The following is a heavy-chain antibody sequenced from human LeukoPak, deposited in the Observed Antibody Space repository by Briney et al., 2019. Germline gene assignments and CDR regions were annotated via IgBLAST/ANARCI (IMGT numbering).Heavy chain of an antibody. CDR3: ARRLSSGWSSGLFDY. CDR1: GGSISSYY. V-gene: IGHV4-59*08. D-gene: IGHD6-19*01. J-gene: IGHJ4*02. Sequence: SETLSLTCTVSGGSISSYYWSWIRQPPGKGLEWIGYIYYSGSTNYNPSLKSRVTISVDTSKNQFSLKLSSVTAADTAVYYCARRLSSGWSSGLFDYWGQGTLVTVSS. CDR2: IYYSGST.